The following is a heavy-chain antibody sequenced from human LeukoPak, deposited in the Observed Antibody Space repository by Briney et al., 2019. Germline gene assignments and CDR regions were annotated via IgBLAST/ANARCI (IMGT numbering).Heavy chain of an antibody. D-gene: IGHD1-1*01. CDR2: IYYSGST. V-gene: IGHV4-39*01. Sequence: SETLSLTCTVSGGSISSSSYYWGWLRQPPGKGLEWIGSIYYSGSTYYNPSLKSRVTISVDTSKNQFSLKLSSVTAADTAVYYCASFNLVQLERLSDYWGQGTLVTVSS. CDR1: GGSISSSSYY. CDR3: ASFNLVQLERLSDY. J-gene: IGHJ4*02.